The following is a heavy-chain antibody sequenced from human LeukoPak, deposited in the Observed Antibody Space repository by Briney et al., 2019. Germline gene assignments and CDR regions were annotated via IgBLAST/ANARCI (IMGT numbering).Heavy chain of an antibody. J-gene: IGHJ3*02. Sequence: SETLSLTCTVSVGSISSSSYYWGWIRQPPGKGLEWIGSIYYSGSTYYNPSLKSRVTISVDTSKNQFSLKLSSVTAADTAVYYCARDYYYDSSGYYPPDAFDIWGQGTMVTVPS. D-gene: IGHD3-22*01. CDR2: IYYSGST. CDR3: ARDYYYDSSGYYPPDAFDI. CDR1: VGSISSSSYY. V-gene: IGHV4-39*02.